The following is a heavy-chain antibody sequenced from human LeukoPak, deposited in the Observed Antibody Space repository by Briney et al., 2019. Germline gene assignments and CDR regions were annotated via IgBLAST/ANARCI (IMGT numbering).Heavy chain of an antibody. D-gene: IGHD3-16*01. CDR3: AEGVDAFDI. CDR1: GGSISSGGYS. Sequence: SETLSLTCAVSGGSISSGGYSWSWIRQPPGKGLEWIGYIYHSGSTHYNPSLKSRVTISVDRSKNQFSLKLSSVTAADTAVYYCAEGVDAFDIWGQGTMVTVSS. J-gene: IGHJ3*02. CDR2: IYHSGST. V-gene: IGHV4-30-2*01.